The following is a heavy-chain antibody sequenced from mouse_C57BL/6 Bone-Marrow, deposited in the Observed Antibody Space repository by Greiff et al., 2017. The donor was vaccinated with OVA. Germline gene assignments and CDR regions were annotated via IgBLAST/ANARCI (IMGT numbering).Heavy chain of an antibody. Sequence: QVQLQQPAAELVKPGASVKLSCKASGYTFTSYWMQWVKQRPGQGLEWIGEIDPSDSYTNYNQKFKGKATLTVDTSSSTAYMQLSSLTSEDSAVYYCASAVFAYWGQGTLVTVSA. CDR3: ASAVFAY. J-gene: IGHJ3*01. V-gene: IGHV1-50*01. CDR2: IDPSDSYT. CDR1: GYTFTSYW.